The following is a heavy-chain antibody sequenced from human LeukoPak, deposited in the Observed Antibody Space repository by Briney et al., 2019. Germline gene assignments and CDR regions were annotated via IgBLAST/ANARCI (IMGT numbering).Heavy chain of an antibody. D-gene: IGHD3-9*01. Sequence: GGSLRLSCAASGFTFSSYSMNWVRQAPGKGLEWVSSISSSSSYIYYADSVKGRFTISRDNSKNTLYLQMNSLRAEDTAVYYCARAYYDILTGYYPFDYWGQGTLVTVSS. J-gene: IGHJ4*02. CDR1: GFTFSSYS. CDR3: ARAYYDILTGYYPFDY. V-gene: IGHV3-21*01. CDR2: ISSSSSYI.